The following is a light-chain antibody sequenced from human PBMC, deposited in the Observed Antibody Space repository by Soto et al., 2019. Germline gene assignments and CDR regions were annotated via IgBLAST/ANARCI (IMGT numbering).Light chain of an antibody. CDR3: QHYVNSPPIT. CDR2: GVS. J-gene: IGKJ5*01. CDR1: QSVSSSY. Sequence: EIVLTQSPGTLSLSPGERATLSCRASQSVSSSYLAWYQQKPGQAARLLIYGVSSRATGIPDRFSGSGSGTDFTITISSLEPEAFAVYYCQHYVNSPPITFGQRTRLDIK. V-gene: IGKV3-20*01.